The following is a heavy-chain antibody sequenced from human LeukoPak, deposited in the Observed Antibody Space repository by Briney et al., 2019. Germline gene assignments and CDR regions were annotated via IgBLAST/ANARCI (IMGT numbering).Heavy chain of an antibody. CDR2: INHSGST. V-gene: IGHV4-34*01. J-gene: IGHJ4*02. D-gene: IGHD2-2*01. Sequence: SETLSLTCAVYGGSFSGYYWSWIRQPPGKGLEWIGEINHSGSTNYNPSLKSRVTISVDTSKNQFSLKLSSVTAADTAVYYCARQDCSSTSCYFCYWGQGTLVTVSS. CDR3: ARQDCSSTSCYFCY. CDR1: GGSFSGYY.